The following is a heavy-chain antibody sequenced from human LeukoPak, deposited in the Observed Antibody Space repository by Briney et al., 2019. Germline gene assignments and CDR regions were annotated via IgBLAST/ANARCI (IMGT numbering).Heavy chain of an antibody. Sequence: PSETLSLTCTVSGGSISSSSYYWGWMRQPPGKGLAWIGSIYYSGSTYYNPSLKSRVTISVDRSKNQFSLKLSSVTAADTAVYYCARVDGSGSYFDSWGQGTLVTVSS. J-gene: IGHJ4*02. D-gene: IGHD3-10*01. CDR3: ARVDGSGSYFDS. CDR1: GGSISSSSYY. CDR2: IYYSGST. V-gene: IGHV4-39*07.